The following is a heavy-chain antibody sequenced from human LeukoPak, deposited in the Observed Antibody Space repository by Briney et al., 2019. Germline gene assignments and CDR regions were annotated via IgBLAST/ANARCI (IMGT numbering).Heavy chain of an antibody. CDR1: RGTLSIYA. Sequence: SVKVSCKSSRGTLSIYAISCVRHAPGQGLEWMRGIIPIFCTANYAQKFQGRVTITADKSTSTAHMALSTLRSEHTAVYYCARVVSAVLRFLEWSAPFDPWGQGTLVTVSS. CDR2: IIPIFCTA. CDR3: ARVVSAVLRFLEWSAPFDP. V-gene: IGHV1-69*06. J-gene: IGHJ5*02. D-gene: IGHD3-3*01.